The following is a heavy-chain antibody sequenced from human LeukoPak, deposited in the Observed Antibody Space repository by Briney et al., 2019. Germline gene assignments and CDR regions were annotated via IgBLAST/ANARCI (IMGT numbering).Heavy chain of an antibody. CDR3: ARDRRRYSSSPDAFDI. CDR2: ISAYNGNT. D-gene: IGHD6-13*01. V-gene: IGHV1-18*01. J-gene: IGHJ3*02. Sequence: GASVKVSCKASGYTFTSYGISWVRQAPGQGLEWMGWISAYNGNTNYAQKLQGRVTMTTDTSTSTAYMELRSLRSDDTAVYYCARDRRRYSSSPDAFDIWGQGTMVTVSS. CDR1: GYTFTSYG.